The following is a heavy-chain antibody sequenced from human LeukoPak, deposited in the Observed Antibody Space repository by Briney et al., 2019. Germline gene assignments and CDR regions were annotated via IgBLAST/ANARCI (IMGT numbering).Heavy chain of an antibody. Sequence: ASVKVSCKASGYTFTSYDINWVRQATGQGLEWMGWMNPNSGNTGYAQEFQGRVTITRNTSISTAYMELSSLRSEDTAVYYCARARLTYGDPYYYYYYMDVWGKGTTVTVSS. D-gene: IGHD4-17*01. J-gene: IGHJ6*03. CDR3: ARARLTYGDPYYYYYYMDV. CDR1: GYTFTSYD. CDR2: MNPNSGNT. V-gene: IGHV1-8*03.